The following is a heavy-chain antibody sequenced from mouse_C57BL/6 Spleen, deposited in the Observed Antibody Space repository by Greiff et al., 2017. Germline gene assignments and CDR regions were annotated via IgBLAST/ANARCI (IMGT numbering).Heavy chain of an antibody. J-gene: IGHJ4*01. V-gene: IGHV1-82*01. D-gene: IGHD1-1*01. CDR3: ARSEYYYDSSSYYYAMDY. CDR1: GYAFSSSW. Sequence: QVQLQQSGPELVKPGASVKISCKASGYAFSSSWMNWVKQSPGKGLEWIGRIYPGDGDTNYNGKFKGKATLTADKSSSTAYMQLSSLTSEDSAVYIRARSEYYYDSSSYYYAMDYWGQGTSVTVSA. CDR2: IYPGDGDT.